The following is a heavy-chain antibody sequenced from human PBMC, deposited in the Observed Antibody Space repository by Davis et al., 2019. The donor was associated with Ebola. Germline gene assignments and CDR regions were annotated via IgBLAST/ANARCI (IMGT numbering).Heavy chain of an antibody. CDR1: GYTFTSYA. D-gene: IGHD4-17*01. V-gene: IGHV7-4-1*02. J-gene: IGHJ6*04. Sequence: ASVKVSCKASGYTFTSYAMNWVRQAPGQGLEWMGWINTNTGNPTYAQGFTGRFVFSLDTSVSTAYLQISSLKAEDTAVYYCARSSLNGDYVDYYGMDVWGKGTTVTVSS. CDR2: INTNTGNP. CDR3: ARSSLNGDYVDYYGMDV.